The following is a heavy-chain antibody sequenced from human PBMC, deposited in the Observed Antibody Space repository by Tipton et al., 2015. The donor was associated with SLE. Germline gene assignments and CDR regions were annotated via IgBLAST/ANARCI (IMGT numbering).Heavy chain of an antibody. CDR2: IFTSGYT. CDR3: ARWVTTRKYFDY. Sequence: LRLSCAASGFTFNTYWMHWVRQGPGKGLEWIGDIFTSGYTNYSPSLKSRVIISTDTSKSQFSLKLSSVTAADTAVYYCARWVTTRKYFDYWGQGTMVTVSS. J-gene: IGHJ4*02. D-gene: IGHD4-17*01. V-gene: IGHV4-4*09. CDR1: GFTFNTYW.